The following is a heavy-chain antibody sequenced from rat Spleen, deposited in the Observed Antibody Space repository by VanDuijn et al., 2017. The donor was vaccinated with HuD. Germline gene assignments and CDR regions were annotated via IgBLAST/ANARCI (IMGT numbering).Heavy chain of an antibody. CDR1: GFTFSDYY. Sequence: EVQLVESDGGLVQPGRSLKLSCAASGFTFSDYYMAWVRQAPTKGLEWVATISYDGSSTYYRDSVKGRFTISRDNVRGILYLQMDSLRSEDTATYYCARHALMYTTDPFVYWGQGTLVTVSS. J-gene: IGHJ3*01. CDR2: ISYDGSST. V-gene: IGHV5-29*01. CDR3: ARHALMYTTDPFVY. D-gene: IGHD1-6*01.